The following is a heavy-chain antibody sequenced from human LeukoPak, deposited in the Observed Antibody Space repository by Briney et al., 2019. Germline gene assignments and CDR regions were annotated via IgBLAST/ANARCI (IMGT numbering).Heavy chain of an antibody. D-gene: IGHD3-10*01. CDR3: ARDRGSDY. CDR1: GYTFTSYD. CDR2: MDPNSGNT. J-gene: IGHJ4*02. Sequence: ASVKVSCKASGYTFTSYDINWVRQATGQGLEWMGWMDPNSGNTNYAQKLQGRVTMTTDTSTSTAYMELRSLRSDDTAVYYCARDRGSDYWGQGTLVTVSS. V-gene: IGHV1-18*01.